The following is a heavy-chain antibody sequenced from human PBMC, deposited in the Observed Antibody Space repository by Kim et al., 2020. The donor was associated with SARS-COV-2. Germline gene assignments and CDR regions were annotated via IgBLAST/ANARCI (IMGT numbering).Heavy chain of an antibody. Sequence: SETLSLTCAVSGGSISSSNWWSWVRQPPGKGLEWIGEIYHSGSTNYNPSLKSRVTISVDKSKNQFSLKLSSVTAADTAVYYCARDRRVTTPYFGIDGVEYYYYGMDVWGQGTTVTVSS. V-gene: IGHV4-4*02. CDR3: ARDRRVTTPYFGIDGVEYYYYGMDV. D-gene: IGHD4-17*01. J-gene: IGHJ6*02. CDR2: IYHSGST. CDR1: GGSISSSNW.